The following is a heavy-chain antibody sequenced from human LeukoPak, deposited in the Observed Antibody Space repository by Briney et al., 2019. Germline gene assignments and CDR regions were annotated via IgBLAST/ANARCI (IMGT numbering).Heavy chain of an antibody. V-gene: IGHV1-18*01. Sequence: ASVKVSCKTSGYTFTSYDINWVRQAPGQGVEWMGWISAYNGNTNYAQRLQGRVTMTTDTSTTTAYMELRNLRSDDKAVYFCARGLRYGSNYFDYWGQGTLVTVSS. CDR1: GYTFTSYD. CDR3: ARGLRYGSNYFDY. J-gene: IGHJ4*02. D-gene: IGHD5/OR15-5a*01. CDR2: ISAYNGNT.